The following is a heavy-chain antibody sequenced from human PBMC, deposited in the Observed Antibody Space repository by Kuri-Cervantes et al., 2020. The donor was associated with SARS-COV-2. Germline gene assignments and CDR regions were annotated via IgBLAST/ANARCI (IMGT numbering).Heavy chain of an antibody. V-gene: IGHV4-34*12. CDR1: GGSFSGYY. J-gene: IGHJ4*02. CDR2: FYSGGT. CDR3: ARPALGTNGNFDY. D-gene: IGHD7-27*01. Sequence: GSLRLSCAVYGGSFSGYYWSWIRQSPGKGLEWIGTFYSGGTYYNPSFTSRVTISVDTSKNQFSLTMSSVTATDTAVYYCARPALGTNGNFDYWGQGMRVTVSS.